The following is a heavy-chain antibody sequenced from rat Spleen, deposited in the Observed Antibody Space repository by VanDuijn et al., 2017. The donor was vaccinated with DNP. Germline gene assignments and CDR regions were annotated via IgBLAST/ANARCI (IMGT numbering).Heavy chain of an antibody. CDR3: ARLGQLGSLFDY. CDR1: GFTFSDYY. J-gene: IGHJ2*01. Sequence: EVQLVESGGGLVQPGRSLKLSCAASGFTFSDYYMAWVRQAPKKGLEWVASISYEGSSTYYGDSVKGRFTISRDKAKSTLYLQMNSLRSEDTATYYCARLGQLGSLFDYWGQGVMVTVSS. CDR2: ISYEGSST. V-gene: IGHV5-22*01. D-gene: IGHD1-10*01.